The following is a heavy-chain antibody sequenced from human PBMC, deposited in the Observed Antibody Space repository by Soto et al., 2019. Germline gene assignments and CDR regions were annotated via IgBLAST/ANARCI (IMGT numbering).Heavy chain of an antibody. CDR3: TRDGDFYGFEA. J-gene: IGHJ6*04. CDR1: GFTSDDFA. V-gene: IGHV3-49*04. D-gene: IGHD3-3*01. CDR2: VRRKSYDGAS. Sequence: GSVRLSCTFSGFTSDDFALNWVRQGPGKGLEWLGLVRRKSYDGASEYAASVKGRFTIARDESTRTAFLQMNRLKTEDTAVYYCTRDGDFYGFEAWGKQTTVTVSS.